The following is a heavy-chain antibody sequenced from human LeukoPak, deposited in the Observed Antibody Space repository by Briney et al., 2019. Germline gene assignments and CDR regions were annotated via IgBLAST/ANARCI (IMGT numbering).Heavy chain of an antibody. Sequence: PGRSPRLSCAASGLTFNNYGMHWVRQAPGKGLEWVAVISYDGSTKYYADSVKGRFTISRDNSKNTLYLQMNSLRAEDTAVYYCARSEGITMNWFDPWGQGTLVTVSS. J-gene: IGHJ5*02. D-gene: IGHD1-14*01. CDR3: ARSEGITMNWFDP. CDR1: GLTFNNYG. CDR2: ISYDGSTK. V-gene: IGHV3-30*03.